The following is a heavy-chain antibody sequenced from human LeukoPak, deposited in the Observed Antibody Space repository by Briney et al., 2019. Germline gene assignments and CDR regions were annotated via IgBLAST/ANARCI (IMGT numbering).Heavy chain of an antibody. V-gene: IGHV4-39*07. D-gene: IGHD3-10*01. CDR2: IYYSGST. Sequence: SETLSLTCTVSGGSISSSSYYWGWIRQPPGKGLEWIGSIYYSGSTYYNPSLKSRVTISVDTSKNQFSLKLSSVTAADTAVYYCARGKGYYGSGRSFDYWGQGTLVTVSS. CDR1: GGSISSSSYY. CDR3: ARGKGYYGSGRSFDY. J-gene: IGHJ4*02.